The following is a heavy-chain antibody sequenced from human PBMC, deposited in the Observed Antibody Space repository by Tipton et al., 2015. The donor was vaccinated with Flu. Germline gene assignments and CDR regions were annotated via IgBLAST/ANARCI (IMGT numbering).Heavy chain of an antibody. D-gene: IGHD4-11*01. CDR1: GVSMSRYY. CDR3: ARRDYSNYVSDPKSWFDP. CDR2: IYYSGST. Sequence: LRLSCTVSGVSMSRYYWSWVRQPPGKGLEWIGYIYYSGSTSYNPSLKSRVTISIDTSKNQFSLNMRSVTAADMAVYYCARRDYSNYVSDPKSWFDPWGQGTLVAVSS. J-gene: IGHJ5*02. V-gene: IGHV4-59*08.